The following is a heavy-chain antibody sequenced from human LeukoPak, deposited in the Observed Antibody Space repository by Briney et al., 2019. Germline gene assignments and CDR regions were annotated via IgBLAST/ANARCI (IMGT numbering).Heavy chain of an antibody. V-gene: IGHV4-4*07. CDR2: INTSCST. D-gene: IGHD6-25*01. J-gene: IGHJ5*02. CDR3: AREGGDPRWLDP. Sequence: WVTQSLLCTVSVRFFSSCYWMWIRHSAGGGREWRGRINTSCSTNYIPSLRSRVSMSVNTSKNQFSLNLTSVTAADRAVYSCAREGGDPRWLDPCREGTLVTDPS. CDR1: VRFFSSCY.